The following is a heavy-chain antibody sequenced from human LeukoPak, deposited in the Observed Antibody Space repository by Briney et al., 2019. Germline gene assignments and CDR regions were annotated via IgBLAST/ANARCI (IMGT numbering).Heavy chain of an antibody. CDR2: INPYSGAT. J-gene: IGHJ4*02. D-gene: IGHD3-22*01. CDR1: GYSFTDSY. Sequence: ASVKVSCKASGYSFTDSYIHWVRQAPRQGLEWMAWINPYSGATSSAQKFQGRVTMTRDTSISTAYMELSRLRSDDTAVYYCARVPPIESGYYYAPDYWGQGTLVTVSS. V-gene: IGHV1-2*02. CDR3: ARVPPIESGYYYAPDY.